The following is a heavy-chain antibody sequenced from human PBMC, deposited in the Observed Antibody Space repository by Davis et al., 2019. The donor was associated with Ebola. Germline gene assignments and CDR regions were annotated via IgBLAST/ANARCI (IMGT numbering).Heavy chain of an antibody. Sequence: GGSLRLSCAASGFTFSNFAMSWVRQGPEKGLEWVSTVSSSGASTYYADAVRGRFTISRDNAKNSLYLQMNSLRAEDTAVYYCARRADYWGQGTLVTVSS. CDR3: ARRADY. J-gene: IGHJ4*02. V-gene: IGHV3-21*01. CDR1: GFTFSNFA. CDR2: VSSSGAST.